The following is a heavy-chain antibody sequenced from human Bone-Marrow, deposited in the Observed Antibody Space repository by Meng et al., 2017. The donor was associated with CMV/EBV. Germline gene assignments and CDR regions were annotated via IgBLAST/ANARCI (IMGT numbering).Heavy chain of an antibody. CDR1: GYTLTDFS. D-gene: IGHD3-3*01. J-gene: IGHJ4*02. CDR3: ATVGECPNYFDY. Sequence: QVKLLRSGDEVKKPGDSVKVSCKVSGYTLTDFSMHWVRQAPRKGLEWMGGFDPEDGETIYAQKLQGRVTMTGDTSTDTAYMELRSLRSEDTAVYYCATVGECPNYFDYWGQGTLVTVSS. CDR2: FDPEDGET. V-gene: IGHV1-24*01.